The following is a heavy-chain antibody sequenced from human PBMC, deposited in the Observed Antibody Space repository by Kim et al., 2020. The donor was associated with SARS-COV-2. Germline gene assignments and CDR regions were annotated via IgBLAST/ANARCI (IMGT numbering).Heavy chain of an antibody. CDR1: GGSISSYY. Sequence: SETLSLTCTVSGGSISSYYWSWIRQPPGKGLEWIGYIYYSGSTNYNPSLKSRVTISVDTSKNQFSLKLSSVTAADTAVYYCAGGEASAAGDYYYYYGMDVWGQGTTVTAPS. D-gene: IGHD6-13*01. V-gene: IGHV4-59*13. CDR3: AGGEASAAGDYYYYYGMDV. CDR2: IYYSGST. J-gene: IGHJ6*02.